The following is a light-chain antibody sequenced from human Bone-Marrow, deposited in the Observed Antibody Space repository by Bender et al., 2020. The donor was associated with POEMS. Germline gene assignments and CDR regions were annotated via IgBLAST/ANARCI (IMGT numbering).Light chain of an antibody. CDR1: ALSKQY. CDR2: KDS. CDR3: QAWDSNLAV. Sequence: SYDLRQPPSVSVSPGQTAKITCSADALSKQYAYWYQQKPGQAPLLIIFKDSQRASGIPERFSGSSSGTTLTLTISGVQAEDEADYYCQAWDSNLAVFGGGTQLTVL. J-gene: IGLJ7*01. V-gene: IGLV3-25*03.